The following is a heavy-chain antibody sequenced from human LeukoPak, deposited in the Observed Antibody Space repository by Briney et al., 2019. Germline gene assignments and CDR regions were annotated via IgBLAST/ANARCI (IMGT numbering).Heavy chain of an antibody. J-gene: IGHJ5*02. CDR3: ARGAVAGTIWFDP. D-gene: IGHD6-19*01. V-gene: IGHV1-69*13. Sequence: ASVKVSCKASGGTFSSYAISWVRQAPGQGLEWMGGIIPIFGTANYAQKFQGRVTITADESTSTAYMELSSLRSEGTAVYYCARGAVAGTIWFDPWGQGTLVTVSS. CDR2: IIPIFGTA. CDR1: GGTFSSYA.